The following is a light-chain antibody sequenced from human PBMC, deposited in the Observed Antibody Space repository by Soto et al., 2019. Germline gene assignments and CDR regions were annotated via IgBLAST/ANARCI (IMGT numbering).Light chain of an antibody. CDR3: QQRSNWPPGLT. V-gene: IGKV3-11*01. J-gene: IGKJ5*01. CDR1: QSVSSY. Sequence: EIVLTQSPATLPLSPGERSTLSCRASQSVSSYLAWYQQKPGQAPRLLIYDASNRATGIPARFSGSGSGTDFTLTISSLEPEDFAVYYCQQRSNWPPGLTFGQGTRLEIK. CDR2: DAS.